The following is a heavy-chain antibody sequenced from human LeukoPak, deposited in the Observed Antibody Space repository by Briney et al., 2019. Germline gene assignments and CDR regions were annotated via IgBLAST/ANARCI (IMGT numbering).Heavy chain of an antibody. J-gene: IGHJ4*02. CDR1: GGSISSGSYY. Sequence: PSQTLSLTCTVSGGSISSGSYYWSWIRQPAGKGLEWIGRVYTSGSTNYNPSLKSRVTISVDTSKNQFSLKLSSVTAADTAVYYCARGGYCGGDCYFYYWGQGTLVTVSS. CDR3: ARGGYCGGDCYFYY. V-gene: IGHV4-61*02. D-gene: IGHD2-21*02. CDR2: VYTSGST.